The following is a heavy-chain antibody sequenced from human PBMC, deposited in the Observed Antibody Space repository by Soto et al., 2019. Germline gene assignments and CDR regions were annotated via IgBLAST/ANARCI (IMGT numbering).Heavy chain of an antibody. CDR3: AEGDYLPQYYFDY. CDR1: GFTFSSYA. CDR2: ISGSGGST. Sequence: EVQLLESGGGLVQPGGSLRLSCAASGFTFSSYAMSWVREAPGKGLEWVSAISGSGGSTYYADSVKGRFTISRDNSKNTLYLQMNSLRAEDTAVYYCAEGDYLPQYYFDYWGQGTLVTVSS. D-gene: IGHD4-17*01. J-gene: IGHJ4*02. V-gene: IGHV3-23*01.